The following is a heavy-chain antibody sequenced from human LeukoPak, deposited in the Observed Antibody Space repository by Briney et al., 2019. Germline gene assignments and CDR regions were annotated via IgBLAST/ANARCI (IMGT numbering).Heavy chain of an antibody. J-gene: IGHJ4*02. Sequence: SETLSLICTVSGGSISTYYWNWIRKSPGKGLEWIGFMQYTGNSNYNPSLRSRVTMSVDTSKNQVSLDLSSVTAADTAVYYCARDAQHSYGRYFAYWGQGILVTVSS. V-gene: IGHV4-59*01. CDR3: ARDAQHSYGRYFAY. CDR2: MQYTGNS. D-gene: IGHD5-18*01. CDR1: GGSISTYY.